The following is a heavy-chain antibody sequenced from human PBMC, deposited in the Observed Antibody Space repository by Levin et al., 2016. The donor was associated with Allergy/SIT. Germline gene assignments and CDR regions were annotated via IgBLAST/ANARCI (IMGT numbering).Heavy chain of an antibody. Sequence: WIRQPPGKGLEWVAVISYDGSNKYYADSVKGRFTISRDNSKNTLYLQMNSLRAEDTAVYYCARVCGRLLYYYYGMDVWGQGTTVTVSS. V-gene: IGHV3-30*03. CDR3: ARVCGRLLYYYYGMDV. D-gene: IGHD2-21*01. J-gene: IGHJ6*02. CDR2: ISYDGSNK.